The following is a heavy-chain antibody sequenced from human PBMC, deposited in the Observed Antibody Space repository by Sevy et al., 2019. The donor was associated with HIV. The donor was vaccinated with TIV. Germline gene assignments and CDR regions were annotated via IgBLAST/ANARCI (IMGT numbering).Heavy chain of an antibody. CDR1: GFSFSNSA. CDR3: VKDPDYNFWRGDYGMDV. J-gene: IGHJ6*02. Sequence: GGSLRLSCSGSGFSFSNSAMNWVRQTPGKGLKYVSAISSDGVSTYYTDSVRGRLTISRDNSKNTLYLQMSSLRVEDTAGYYCVKDPDYNFWRGDYGMDVWGQGTTVTVSS. V-gene: IGHV3-64D*06. CDR2: ISSDGVST. D-gene: IGHD3-3*01.